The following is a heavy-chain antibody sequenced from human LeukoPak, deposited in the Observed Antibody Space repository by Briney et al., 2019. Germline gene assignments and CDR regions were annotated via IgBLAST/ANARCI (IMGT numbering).Heavy chain of an antibody. CDR2: ISSGSDTI. D-gene: IGHD1-26*01. V-gene: IGHV3-48*01. CDR1: GFTFNSYT. J-gene: IGHJ5*02. Sequence: PGGSLRLSYAASGFTFNSYTMNWVRQAPGQGLEWVSFISSGSDTIYYADSVKGRFTISRDNAKNSLSLQMNSLSAEDTAVYYCARESGSYSLDPWGQGTLVTVSS. CDR3: ARESGSYSLDP.